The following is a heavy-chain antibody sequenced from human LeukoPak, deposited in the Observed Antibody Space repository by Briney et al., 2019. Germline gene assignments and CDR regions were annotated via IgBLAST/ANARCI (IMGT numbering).Heavy chain of an antibody. J-gene: IGHJ4*02. CDR3: ARQYYDVLTGFYIHFDC. V-gene: IGHV5-51*01. Sequence: GESLKISCKGSGYNFNNYWIGWVRQMPGKGLEWMGIIWPGDSDTRYSPSFKGQVTISVDKSISTTYLQWSSLKASDTAIYYCARQYYDVLTGFYIHFDCWGQGTLVTVSS. CDR2: IWPGDSDT. CDR1: GYNFNNYW. D-gene: IGHD3-9*01.